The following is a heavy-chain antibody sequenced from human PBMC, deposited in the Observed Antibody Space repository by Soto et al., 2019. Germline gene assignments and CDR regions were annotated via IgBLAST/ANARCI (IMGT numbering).Heavy chain of an antibody. J-gene: IGHJ4*02. Sequence: EVQLLESGGGLVQPGGSLRLCCAASGFTFSSYAMSWVRQAPGKGLEWVSAISGSGGSTYYADSVKGRFTISRDNSKNTLYLQMNSLRAEDTAVYYCAKSQRSPGIAAAGTDYWGQGTLVTVSS. V-gene: IGHV3-23*01. CDR3: AKSQRSPGIAAAGTDY. CDR2: ISGSGGST. D-gene: IGHD6-13*01. CDR1: GFTFSSYA.